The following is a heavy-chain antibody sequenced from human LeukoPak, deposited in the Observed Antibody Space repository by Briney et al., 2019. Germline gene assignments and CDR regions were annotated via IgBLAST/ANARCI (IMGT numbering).Heavy chain of an antibody. J-gene: IGHJ3*02. Sequence: GASLRLSCAASGFTFSSYAMSWVRQAPGKGLEWVSAISGSGGSTCYADSVKGRFTISRDNSKNTLYLQMNSLRAEDTAVYYCAKYTDDAFDIWGQGTMVTVSS. V-gene: IGHV3-23*01. CDR1: GFTFSSYA. CDR2: ISGSGGST. CDR3: AKYTDDAFDI.